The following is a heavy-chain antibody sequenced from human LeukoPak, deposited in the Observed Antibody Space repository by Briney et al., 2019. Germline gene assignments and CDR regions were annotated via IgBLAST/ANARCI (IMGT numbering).Heavy chain of an antibody. CDR1: GNSISSYY. D-gene: IGHD6-6*01. CDR3: ARLTRLSTSPDRYYLDY. V-gene: IGHV4-4*09. Sequence: SETLSLTCTVSGNSISSYYWSWIRQPPGKGLEWIGYIYTSGGTNYIPSLKGRVTTSIDTSKNQFSLKLSSVTAADSAVYYCARLTRLSTSPDRYYLDYWGQGTLVTVSS. CDR2: IYTSGGT. J-gene: IGHJ4*02.